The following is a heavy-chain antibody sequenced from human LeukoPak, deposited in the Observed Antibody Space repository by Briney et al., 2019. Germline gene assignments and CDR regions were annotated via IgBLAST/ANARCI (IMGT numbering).Heavy chain of an antibody. CDR2: ISGDGGST. Sequence: GGSLRLSCAASGVTLDDYDIHWVRQAPGKGLEWVSLISGDGGSTYYADSVKGRFTISRDNAENSLYLQMDSLRAEDTAVYYCARGSGITGAQKYDAFDIWGQGTMVTVSS. CDR1: GVTLDDYD. J-gene: IGHJ3*02. D-gene: IGHD3-10*01. CDR3: ARGSGITGAQKYDAFDI. V-gene: IGHV3-43*02.